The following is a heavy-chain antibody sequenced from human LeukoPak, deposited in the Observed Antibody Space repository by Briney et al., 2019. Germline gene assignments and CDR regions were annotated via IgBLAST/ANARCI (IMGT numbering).Heavy chain of an antibody. V-gene: IGHV4-39*07. CDR1: GGSISSSSYY. Sequence: SETLSLTCTVSGGSISSSSYYWGWIRQPPGKGLEWIGSIYYSGSTYYNPSLKSRVTISVDTSKNQFSLKLSSVTAADTAVYYCARGWGGSSSPYFDYWGQGTLVTVSS. J-gene: IGHJ4*02. CDR2: IYYSGST. CDR3: ARGWGGSSSPYFDY. D-gene: IGHD6-6*01.